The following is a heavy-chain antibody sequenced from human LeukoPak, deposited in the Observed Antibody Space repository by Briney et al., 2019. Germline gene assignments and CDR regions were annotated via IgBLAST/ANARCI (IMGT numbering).Heavy chain of an antibody. CDR2: ISSDGNYK. CDR1: GFTFSTHG. V-gene: IGHV3-30*03. CDR3: ARVRSAHGYSSGSDY. Sequence: GGSLRLSCAASGFTFSTHGIHWVRQAPGKGLEWGAVISSDGNYKYYADSVKGRFTISRDNSKSTLYLQMSSLRAEDTAVYYCARVRSAHGYSSGSDYWGQGTLVTVSS. J-gene: IGHJ4*02. D-gene: IGHD5-18*01.